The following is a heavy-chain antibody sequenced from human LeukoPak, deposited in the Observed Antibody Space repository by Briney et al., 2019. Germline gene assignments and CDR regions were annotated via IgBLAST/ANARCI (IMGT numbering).Heavy chain of an antibody. Sequence: NTSETLSLTCTVSGGSISSSSYYWGWIRQPPGKGLEWIGSIYYSGSTYYNPSLKSRVTISVDTSKNQFSLKLSSVTAADTAVYYRASSGWYWGQYYFDYWGQGTLVTVSS. D-gene: IGHD6-19*01. CDR2: IYYSGST. J-gene: IGHJ4*02. CDR3: ASSGWYWGQYYFDY. V-gene: IGHV4-39*01. CDR1: GGSISSSSYY.